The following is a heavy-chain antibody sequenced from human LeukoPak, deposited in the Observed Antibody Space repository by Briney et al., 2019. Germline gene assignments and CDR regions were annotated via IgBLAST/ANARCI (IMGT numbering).Heavy chain of an antibody. CDR2: IYYSGST. D-gene: IGHD5-12*01. CDR1: GGSISSGDYY. J-gene: IGHJ4*02. Sequence: PSETLSFTCTVSGGSISSGDYYWSWIRQPPGKGLEWIGYIYYSGSTYYNPSLKSRVTISVDTSKNQFSLKLSSVTAADTAVYYCARGVGLPPTADYWGQGTLVTVSS. V-gene: IGHV4-30-4*01. CDR3: ARGVGLPPTADY.